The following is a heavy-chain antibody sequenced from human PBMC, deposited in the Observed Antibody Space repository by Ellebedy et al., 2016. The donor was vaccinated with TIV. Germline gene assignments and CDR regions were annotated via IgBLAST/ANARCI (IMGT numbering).Heavy chain of an antibody. CDR2: ISIRGRNT. J-gene: IGHJ3*02. V-gene: IGHV3-11*06. D-gene: IGHD5-24*01. CDR1: GFTFGDYY. Sequence: GESLKISCVVSGFTFGDYYMSWIRQAPGKGLEWVSYISIRGRNTNYADSVKGRFTISRDNAKSSLYLQMNSLRVEDTAVYYCARDHGPPRDAFDIWGQGTTVTVSS. CDR3: ARDHGPPRDAFDI.